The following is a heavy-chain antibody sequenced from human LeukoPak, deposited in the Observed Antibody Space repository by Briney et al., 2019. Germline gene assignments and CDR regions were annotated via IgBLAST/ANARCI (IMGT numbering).Heavy chain of an antibody. CDR3: AKQYGSGSYKPFDY. J-gene: IGHJ4*02. Sequence: GSLRLSCAASGFTFSSYAMSWVRQAPGKGLEWVSTISGNGDSTYYADSVKGRFTISRDNSKNTLYLQMNSLRAKDTAVYYCAKQYGSGSYKPFDYWGQGTLVTVSS. V-gene: IGHV3-23*01. D-gene: IGHD3-10*01. CDR2: ISGNGDST. CDR1: GFTFSSYA.